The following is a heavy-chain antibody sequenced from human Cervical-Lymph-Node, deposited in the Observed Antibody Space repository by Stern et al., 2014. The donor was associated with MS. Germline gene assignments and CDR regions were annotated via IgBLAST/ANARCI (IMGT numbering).Heavy chain of an antibody. J-gene: IGHJ4*02. Sequence: QVQLVQSGAEVKKPGASVKVSCKASGYTFTGYYMHWVRQAPGHGLEWMGRIKPNRGGTNYAQKFQGRVTMTRDTSISPAYMELSRLRSDDTAVYYCARERALIVGATTGFDYWGQGTLVTVSS. CDR1: GYTFTGYY. V-gene: IGHV1-2*06. CDR3: ARERALIVGATTGFDY. CDR2: IKPNRGGT. D-gene: IGHD1-26*01.